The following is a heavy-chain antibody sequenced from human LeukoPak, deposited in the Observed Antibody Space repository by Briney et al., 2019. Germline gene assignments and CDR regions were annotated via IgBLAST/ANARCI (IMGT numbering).Heavy chain of an antibody. Sequence: ASVKVSCTASGYTFTVYYIHLLRQPPGQGLEWMGWISANIGGTNYAQKFRGRVTMTKDTSISTAYMELSGLTSDDTAVYYCASDGSFDYWGQGTLVNVPS. V-gene: IGHV1-2*02. CDR3: ASDGSFDY. CDR2: ISANIGGT. D-gene: IGHD5-12*01. CDR1: GYTFTVYY. J-gene: IGHJ4*01.